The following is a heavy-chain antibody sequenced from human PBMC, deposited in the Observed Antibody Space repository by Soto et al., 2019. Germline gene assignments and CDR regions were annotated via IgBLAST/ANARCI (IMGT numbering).Heavy chain of an antibody. CDR2: IYYNGNT. Sequence: SETLSLTCTVSGGSINSSGYFWGWIRQPPGKGQEWIGNIYYNGNTYYNPSLKSRVTISVDASKNQFSLKLNSVTAADTAAYYCALHQWKGAAAIGKFDPWGQGTLVTVSS. CDR3: ALHQWKGAAAIGKFDP. V-gene: IGHV4-39*01. J-gene: IGHJ5*02. D-gene: IGHD2-2*01. CDR1: GGSINSSGYF.